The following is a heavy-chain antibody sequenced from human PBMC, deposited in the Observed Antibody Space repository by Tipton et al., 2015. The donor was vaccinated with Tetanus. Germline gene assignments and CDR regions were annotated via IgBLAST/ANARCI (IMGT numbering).Heavy chain of an antibody. D-gene: IGHD3-10*01. Sequence: GLVKPSETLSLSCAVYGGSLSGYHWSWIRQPPGKGLEWLAYISYSGRTNSNYPLKSRITISQDTSKNQFSLRLTSVTAADTAVYYCARSKLLWFGESLSGFDSWGQGTLVTVSA. CDR1: GGSLSGYH. CDR3: ARSKLLWFGESLSGFDS. V-gene: IGHV4-59*01. J-gene: IGHJ4*02. CDR2: ISYSGRT.